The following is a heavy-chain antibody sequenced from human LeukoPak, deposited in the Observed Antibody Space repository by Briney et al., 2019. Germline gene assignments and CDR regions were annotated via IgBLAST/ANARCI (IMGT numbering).Heavy chain of an antibody. CDR1: GASISSSSYY. CDR2: IYYTGST. CDR3: ARRSGSWYFDL. Sequence: SETLSLTCTVSGASISSSSYYWGWIRQPPGRELEWIATIYYTGSTYYNPSLKSRVSISVDASKNQFSLKLSSVTAADTAVYYCARRSGSWYFDLWGRGTLVTVSS. D-gene: IGHD3-10*01. J-gene: IGHJ2*01. V-gene: IGHV4-39*01.